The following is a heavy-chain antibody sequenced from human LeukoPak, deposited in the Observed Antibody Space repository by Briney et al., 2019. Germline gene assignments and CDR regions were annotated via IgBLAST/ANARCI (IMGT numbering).Heavy chain of an antibody. CDR3: ARDRVGATDYFDY. CDR2: ISYDGSNK. CDR1: GFTFSSYS. V-gene: IGHV3-30*03. J-gene: IGHJ4*02. D-gene: IGHD1-26*01. Sequence: GGSLRLSCAASGFTFSSYSMNWVRQAPGKGLEWVAVISYDGSNKYYADSVKGRFTISRDNSKNTLYLQMNSLRAEDTAVYYCARDRVGATDYFDYWGQGTLVTVS.